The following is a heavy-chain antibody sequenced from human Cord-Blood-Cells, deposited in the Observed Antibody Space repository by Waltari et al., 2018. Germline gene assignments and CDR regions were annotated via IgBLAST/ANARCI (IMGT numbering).Heavy chain of an antibody. V-gene: IGHV4-34*01. J-gene: IGHJ6*03. CDR3: ARTGAQLDYYYYYMDV. D-gene: IGHD6-13*01. Sequence: QVQLQQWGAGLLKPSETLSLTCAVYGGSFSGYYWSWIRQPPGKGLEWIGEINHSGSTNHNPSLKSRVTISVDTSKNQFSLKLSSVTAADTAVYYCARTGAQLDYYYYYMDVWGKGTTVTVSS. CDR1: GGSFSGYY. CDR2: INHSGST.